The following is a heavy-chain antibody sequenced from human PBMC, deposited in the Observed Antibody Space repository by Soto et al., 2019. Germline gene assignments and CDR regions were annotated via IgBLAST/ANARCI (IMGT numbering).Heavy chain of an antibody. Sequence: QVQLQESGPGLVKPSQTLSLTCTVSGGSISSGGYYWSWIRQHPGKGLEWIGYIYYSGSTYYNPSLKSRVTISVDTSKNQFSLKLSSVTAADTAVYYCARDRYYDSSGYYYFDYWGQGTLVTVSS. CDR1: GGSISSGGYY. J-gene: IGHJ4*02. V-gene: IGHV4-31*03. CDR3: ARDRYYDSSGYYYFDY. CDR2: IYYSGST. D-gene: IGHD3-22*01.